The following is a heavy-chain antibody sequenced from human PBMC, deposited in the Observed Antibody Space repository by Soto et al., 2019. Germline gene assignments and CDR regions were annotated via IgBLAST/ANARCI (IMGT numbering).Heavy chain of an antibody. CDR2: ISGSGGST. Sequence: GGSLRLSCAASGFTFSSYAMSWVRQAPGKGLEWVSAISGSGGSTYYADSVKGRFTISRDNSKNTLYLQMNSLRAEDTAVYYCAKDKRDFVATITVLYYGMDVCGKGTTVTVSS. V-gene: IGHV3-23*01. CDR1: GFTFSSYA. CDR3: AKDKRDFVATITVLYYGMDV. J-gene: IGHJ6*04. D-gene: IGHD5-12*01.